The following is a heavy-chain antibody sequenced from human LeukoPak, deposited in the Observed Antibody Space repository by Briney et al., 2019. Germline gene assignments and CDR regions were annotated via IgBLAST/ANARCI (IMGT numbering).Heavy chain of an antibody. Sequence: SETLSLTCDVSGGSISSSEYYWGWIRQPPGKGLEWIGSISYIGRTYYNPSLKSRVTIFVDTSKNQFSLKLTSVIAADTAVYYCARILLGGLLDPWGQGTLVTVSS. CDR1: GGSISSSEYY. CDR2: ISYIGRT. V-gene: IGHV4-39*01. D-gene: IGHD4-23*01. CDR3: ARILLGGLLDP. J-gene: IGHJ5*02.